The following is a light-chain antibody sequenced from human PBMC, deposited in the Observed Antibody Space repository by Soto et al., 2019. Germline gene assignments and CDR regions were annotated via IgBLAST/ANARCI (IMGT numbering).Light chain of an antibody. J-gene: IGLJ1*01. CDR2: DVS. CDR3: SSYTSTSTLYV. CDR1: SSDIGGYNY. V-gene: IGLV2-14*03. Sequence: QSALTQPASVSGSPGQSITISCTGTSSDIGGYNYDSWYQQHPGKVPKLIIYDVSNRPSGVSNRFSGSKSGNAASLTISGLQAEDEADYYCSSYTSTSTLYVFGTGTKVTVL.